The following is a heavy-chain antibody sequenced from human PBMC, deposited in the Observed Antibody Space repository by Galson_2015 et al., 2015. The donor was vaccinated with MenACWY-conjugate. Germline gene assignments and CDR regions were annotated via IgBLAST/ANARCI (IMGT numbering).Heavy chain of an antibody. V-gene: IGHV2-5*02. D-gene: IGHD2-2*01. J-gene: IGHJ3*01. CDR1: GFSLSTSRVG. CDR3: AHGPYGSPTSRYAAHAFAG. CDR2: IYWDDDK. Sequence: PALVKPTQTLTLTCTFSGFSLSTSRVGVGWIRQPPGQALEWLSLIYWDDDKRYSPSLKSRLTITKDTSKNQVVLSMTNMDPVDTATYYWAHGPYGSPTSRYAAHAFAGRGQGTGGTVSS.